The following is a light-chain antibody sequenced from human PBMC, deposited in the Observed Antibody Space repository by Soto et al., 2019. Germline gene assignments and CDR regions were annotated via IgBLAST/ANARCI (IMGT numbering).Light chain of an antibody. Sequence: QSALTQPASVSGSPGQSITISCTGASTDVGDYDLVSWYQQHPGKAPKLTIYEVFKRPSGISDRFSGSKSGNTASLTISGLQAEDEADYYCSSYSSTSLDFVFGGGTKVTVL. CDR1: STDVGDYDL. CDR3: SSYSSTSLDFV. V-gene: IGLV2-14*01. J-gene: IGLJ1*01. CDR2: EVF.